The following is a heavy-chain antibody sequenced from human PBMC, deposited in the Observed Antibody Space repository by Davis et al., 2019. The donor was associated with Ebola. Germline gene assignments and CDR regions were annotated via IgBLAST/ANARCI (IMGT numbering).Heavy chain of an antibody. Sequence: HTGGSLRLSCAASGFSFSRYWMHWVRQAPGKGLVWVSRIKSDGTTISYADSVKGRFTISRDNAKNSLYLQMNSLRAEDTAVYYCAREACSSISCYTYYFDYWGQGTLVTVSS. CDR1: GFSFSRYW. V-gene: IGHV3-74*01. J-gene: IGHJ4*02. CDR3: AREACSSISCYTYYFDY. D-gene: IGHD2-2*02. CDR2: IKSDGTTI.